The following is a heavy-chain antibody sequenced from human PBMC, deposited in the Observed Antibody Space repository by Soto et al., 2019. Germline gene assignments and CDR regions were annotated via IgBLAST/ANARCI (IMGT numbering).Heavy chain of an antibody. V-gene: IGHV3-53*01. CDR2: LYTGGTT. J-gene: IGHJ4*02. CDR1: GFSVTGNH. D-gene: IGHD5-12*01. CDR3: ARDLATVGKGFDS. Sequence: SLRLSCAASGFSVTGNHMTWVRQAPGKGLEWVSSLYTGGTTYYADSVQGRFTISRDSSKNTLFLQMDRLRVEDSAVYYCARDLATVGKGFDSWGPGTLVTVS.